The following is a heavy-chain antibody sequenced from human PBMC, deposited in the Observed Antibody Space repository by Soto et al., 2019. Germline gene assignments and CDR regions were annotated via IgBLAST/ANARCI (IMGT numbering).Heavy chain of an antibody. Sequence: QVQLVQSGAEVKKPGSSVKVSCKASGGTFSSYAISWVRQAPGQGLEWMGGIIPIFGTANYAQKFQGRVTITANESTSTANMELSSLRSEDTAVYYCTRHVPAAGYYYGMDVWGQGTTVTVSS. J-gene: IGHJ6*02. D-gene: IGHD2-2*01. CDR3: TRHVPAAGYYYGMDV. CDR1: GGTFSSYA. V-gene: IGHV1-69*12. CDR2: IIPIFGTA.